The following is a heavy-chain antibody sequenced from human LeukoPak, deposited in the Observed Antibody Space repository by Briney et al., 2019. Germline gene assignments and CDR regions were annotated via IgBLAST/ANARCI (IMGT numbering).Heavy chain of an antibody. CDR1: GFTFSSYA. CDR3: AKDIWARVFGVVMPPQAFDY. J-gene: IGHJ4*02. Sequence: PGGSLRLSCAASGFTFSSYAMSWVRQAPGKGLEWVSAISCSGGSTYYADSVKGRFTISRDNSKNTLYLQMNSLRAEDTAVYYCAKDIWARVFGVVMPPQAFDYWGQGTLVTVSS. CDR2: ISCSGGST. D-gene: IGHD3-3*01. V-gene: IGHV3-23*01.